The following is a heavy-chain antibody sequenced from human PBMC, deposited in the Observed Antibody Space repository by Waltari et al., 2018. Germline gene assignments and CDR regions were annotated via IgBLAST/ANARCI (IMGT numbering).Heavy chain of an antibody. Sequence: EVQLLESGGGLVQPGGSLRLSCAASGFTFSSYAMSWVRQAPGKGLEWVSVIYSGGSTYYADSVKGRFTISRDNSKNTLYLQMNSLRAEDTAVYYCAKMKVTMVRGVNFDYWGQGTLVTVSS. J-gene: IGHJ4*02. CDR3: AKMKVTMVRGVNFDY. D-gene: IGHD3-10*01. CDR1: GFTFSSYA. V-gene: IGHV3-23*03. CDR2: IYSGGST.